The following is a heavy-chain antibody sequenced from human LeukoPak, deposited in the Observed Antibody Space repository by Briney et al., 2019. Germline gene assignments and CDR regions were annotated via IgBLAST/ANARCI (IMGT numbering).Heavy chain of an antibody. Sequence: PGGSLRLSCAASGFTFSSYAMSWVRQAPGKGLEWVSAISGSGGSTYYADSVKGRFTISRDNSKNTLYLQMNSLRAEDTAVYYCAKDRVITFGGVIVMNYFDCWGQGTLVTVSS. CDR2: ISGSGGST. V-gene: IGHV3-23*01. CDR1: GFTFSSYA. CDR3: AKDRVITFGGVIVMNYFDC. D-gene: IGHD3-16*02. J-gene: IGHJ4*02.